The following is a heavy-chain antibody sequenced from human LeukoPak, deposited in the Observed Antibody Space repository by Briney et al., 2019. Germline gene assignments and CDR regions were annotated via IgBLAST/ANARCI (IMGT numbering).Heavy chain of an antibody. CDR1: GGSFSGYY. Sequence: SETLSLTCAVYGGSFSGYYWSWIRQPPGKGLEWIGEINHSGSTNYNPSLKSRVTISVDTSKNQFSLKLGSVTAADTAVYYCARFPRRRREITIFGVVIMNGMDVWGQGTTVTVSS. D-gene: IGHD3-3*01. CDR2: INHSGST. J-gene: IGHJ6*02. CDR3: ARFPRRRREITIFGVVIMNGMDV. V-gene: IGHV4-34*01.